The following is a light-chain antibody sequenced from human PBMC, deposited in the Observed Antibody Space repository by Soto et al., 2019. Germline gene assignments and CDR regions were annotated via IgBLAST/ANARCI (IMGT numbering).Light chain of an antibody. Sequence: DIQMTQSPSTLSASVGDRVTITCRASQSISRWLALYQQKPGKAPKLLIYDASNLESGVPSRFSGSGSGTEFTLTISSLQPDDFATYYCQQYNSYSRTFGQGTKVDIK. CDR1: QSISRW. CDR3: QQYNSYSRT. J-gene: IGKJ1*01. CDR2: DAS. V-gene: IGKV1-5*01.